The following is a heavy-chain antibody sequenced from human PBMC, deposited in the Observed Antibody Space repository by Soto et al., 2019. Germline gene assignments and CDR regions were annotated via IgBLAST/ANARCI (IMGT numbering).Heavy chain of an antibody. Sequence: GGSLRLSCAASGFTFNRHPLHWVRQAPGKGLEWVAVISRDGNNKYYADSVKGRFTISRDNSMNLLYLQMHGLRTEDTAIFYCARASGHIYATLHGPFDHWGQGALVTVSS. CDR1: GFTFNRHP. CDR2: ISRDGNNK. J-gene: IGHJ4*02. V-gene: IGHV3-30-3*01. D-gene: IGHD2-8*01. CDR3: ARASGHIYATLHGPFDH.